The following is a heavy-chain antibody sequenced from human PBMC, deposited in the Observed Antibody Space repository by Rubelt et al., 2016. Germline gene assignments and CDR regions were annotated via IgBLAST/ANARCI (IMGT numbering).Heavy chain of an antibody. CDR3: ARHEYGSETSCYDI. D-gene: IGHD2-2*01. Sequence: QVQLQESGPGLVKPSETLSLTCTVSGGSISSYYWSWIRQPAGKGLEWIGRIYSSGITHYNPSLKSRVIMSVDTSKNQFSLKLTSVTAADTAVYYCARHEYGSETSCYDIWGQGSLVTVSS. V-gene: IGHV4-4*07. CDR1: GGSISSYY. CDR2: IYSSGIT. J-gene: IGHJ4*02.